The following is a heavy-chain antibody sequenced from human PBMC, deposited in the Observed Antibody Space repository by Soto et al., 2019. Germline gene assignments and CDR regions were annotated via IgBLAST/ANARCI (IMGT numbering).Heavy chain of an antibody. D-gene: IGHD2-15*01. CDR3: ARARYCSGGSCYPEYFQH. CDR1: GGSISSGGYS. Sequence: QLQLQESGSGLVKPSQTLSLTCAVSGGSISSGGYSWSWIRQPPGKGLEWIGYIYHSGSTYYNPSLKSRVTISVDRAKNQCSLKLSSVTAADTAVYYCARARYCSGGSCYPEYFQHWGQGTLVTVSS. CDR2: IYHSGST. J-gene: IGHJ1*01. V-gene: IGHV4-30-2*01.